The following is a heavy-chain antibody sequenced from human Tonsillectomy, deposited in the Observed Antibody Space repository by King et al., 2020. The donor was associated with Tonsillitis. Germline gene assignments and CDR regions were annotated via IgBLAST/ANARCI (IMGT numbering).Heavy chain of an antibody. CDR2: ISAYNGKT. CDR3: TREGCSAGSCQPTYSYYYMDV. V-gene: IGHV1-18*01. CDR1: GYTFTSYG. J-gene: IGHJ6*03. D-gene: IGHD2-15*01. Sequence: VQLVQSGAEVKKPGASVKVSCKASGYTFTSYGITWVRQAPGQGLEWMGWISAYNGKTSYAQRLQGRVTLTTDTSTGTAYMELRSLKSDDTAVYYCTREGCSAGSCQPTYSYYYMDVWGKGTTVTVSS.